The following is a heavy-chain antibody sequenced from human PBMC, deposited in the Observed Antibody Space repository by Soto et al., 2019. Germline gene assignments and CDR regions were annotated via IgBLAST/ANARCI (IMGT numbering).Heavy chain of an antibody. CDR1: GGTFSSYT. CDR3: ARAREAGSSSDLDY. Sequence: GASVKVSCKASGGTFSSYTISWVRQAPGQGLEWMGRIIPILGIANYAQKFQGRVTITADKSTSTAYMELSSLRSEDTAVYYCARAREAGSSSDLDYWGQGTLVTVSS. J-gene: IGHJ4*02. CDR2: IIPILGIA. D-gene: IGHD6-6*01. V-gene: IGHV1-69*02.